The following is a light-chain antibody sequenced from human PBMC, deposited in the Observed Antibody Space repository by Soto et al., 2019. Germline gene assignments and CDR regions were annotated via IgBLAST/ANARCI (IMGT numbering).Light chain of an antibody. CDR3: QTWDTGIVV. J-gene: IGLJ2*01. Sequence: QPVLTQSPSASASLGASVKLTCTLSSGHGNYVIAWHRQQPGKGPRSLKKVKSDGSHNKGDGIPDRFSGSSSGAERYLAISSLQSEDEADYYCQTWDTGIVVFGGGTKLTVL. V-gene: IGLV4-69*01. CDR1: SGHGNYV. CDR2: VKSDGSH.